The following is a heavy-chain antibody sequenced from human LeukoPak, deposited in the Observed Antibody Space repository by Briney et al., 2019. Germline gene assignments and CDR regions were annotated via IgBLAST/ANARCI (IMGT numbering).Heavy chain of an antibody. CDR3: TRPDPHYGFDY. V-gene: IGHV3-73*01. CDR1: GFTFSGSA. D-gene: IGHD4-17*01. CDR2: IRSKANSYAT. Sequence: PSGGSLRLSCAASGFTFSGSAIHWVRKASGKGLEWVGRIRSKANSYATAYAASVKGRFTISRDDSKNTAYLQMNSLKTEDTAVYYCTRPDPHYGFDYWGQGTLVTVSS. J-gene: IGHJ4*02.